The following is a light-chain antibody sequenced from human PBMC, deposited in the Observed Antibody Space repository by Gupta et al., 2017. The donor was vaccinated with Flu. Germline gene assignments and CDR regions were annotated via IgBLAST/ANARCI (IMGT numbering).Light chain of an antibody. CDR3: LLYYGGAWF. V-gene: IGLV7-43*01. Sequence: QTVVTQEPSMPVSPGGTVTLTSSSSTGAVTSGSYPNWFQHKSAQAPRALIFSATNTHSWTPARFSGSLLGGKAALTLSGVQPEDEADYYCLLYYGGAWFFGTGTKVTVL. CDR1: TGAVTSGSY. CDR2: SAT. J-gene: IGLJ1*01.